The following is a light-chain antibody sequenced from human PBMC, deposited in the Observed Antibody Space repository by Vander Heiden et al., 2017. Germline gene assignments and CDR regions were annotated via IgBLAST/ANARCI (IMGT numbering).Light chain of an antibody. CDR3: QAWDSSTVV. J-gene: IGLJ2*01. CDR2: QDS. CDR1: KLGDKY. Sequence: SYELTQPPSVSVSPGQTASNTCPGDKLGDKYACWYQQKPGQSPVLVIYQDSKRPSGIPERFSGSNSGTTATLTISGTQAMDEAYYYCQAWDSSTVVFGGGTKLTVL. V-gene: IGLV3-1*01.